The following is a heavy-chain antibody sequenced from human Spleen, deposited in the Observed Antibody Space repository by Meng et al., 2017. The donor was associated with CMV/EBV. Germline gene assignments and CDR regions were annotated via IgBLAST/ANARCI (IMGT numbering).Heavy chain of an antibody. CDR2: ISYDGTRDGKT. CDR3: ARTTHYNFWTGYYIYYFDP. V-gene: IGHV4-39*07. J-gene: IGHJ5*02. CDR1: FY. D-gene: IGHD3/OR15-3a*01. Sequence: FYWAWIRQPPGKGLEWIGSISYDGTRDGKTYSSPSLRSRVTISLDTAKSKFSLKLKSVTAADTAVYFCARTTHYNFWTGYYIYYFDPWGPGILVTVSS.